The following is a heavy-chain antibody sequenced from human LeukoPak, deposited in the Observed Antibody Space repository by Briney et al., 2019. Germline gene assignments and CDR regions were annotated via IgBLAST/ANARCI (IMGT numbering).Heavy chain of an antibody. V-gene: IGHV3-23*01. CDR3: AKGDYSSSWYVAFDI. Sequence: GGSLRLSCAASGFTFSSYWMHWVRQAPGKGLEWVSAISSSGGSTDYADSVKGRFTISRDNSKNTLYLQINSLRAEDTALYYCAKGDYSSSWYVAFDIWGQGTMVTVSS. J-gene: IGHJ3*02. CDR1: GFTFSSYW. D-gene: IGHD6-13*01. CDR2: ISSSGGST.